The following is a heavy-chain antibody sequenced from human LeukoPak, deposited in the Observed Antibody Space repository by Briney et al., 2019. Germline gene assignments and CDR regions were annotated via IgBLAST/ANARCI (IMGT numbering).Heavy chain of an antibody. V-gene: IGHV3-11*01. J-gene: IGHJ1*01. CDR3: ARDRRHDYSDYGGDFQH. Sequence: GGSLRLSCAASGFIFGDYYMSWIRQAPGKGLEWVSSISHSGNTIYYSESVKGRFTMSRDNAKNSLYLQMSSLRAEDTAIYFCARDRRHDYSDYGGDFQHWGQGTLVPVSS. CDR2: ISHSGNTI. D-gene: IGHD4-11*01. CDR1: GFIFGDYY.